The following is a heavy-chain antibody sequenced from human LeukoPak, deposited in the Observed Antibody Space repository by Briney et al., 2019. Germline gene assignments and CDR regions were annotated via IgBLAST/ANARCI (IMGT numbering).Heavy chain of an antibody. J-gene: IGHJ4*02. CDR2: ISYNGSNK. D-gene: IGHD3-10*01. CDR3: AKDSAPYYYGSGSDY. V-gene: IGHV3-30*18. Sequence: AGPLRLSCAASGFTFRSYGMHWVRQPPGNRLEWPPVISYNGSNKYYPDSVKGRFTISRDNSKNTLYLQMNSLRAEDTAVYYCAKDSAPYYYGSGSDYWGQGTLVTVSS. CDR1: GFTFRSYG.